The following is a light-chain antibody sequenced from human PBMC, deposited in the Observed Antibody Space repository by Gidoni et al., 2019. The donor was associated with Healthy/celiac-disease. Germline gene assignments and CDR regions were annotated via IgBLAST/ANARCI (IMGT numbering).Light chain of an antibody. Sequence: DIQMTQSPSSLSASVGDRVTITCRESQSISSYLNWYQQKPEKAPKLLIYAASSLQSGVPSRFRGSGSGTDFTITISSLQPEDFATYYCQQSYSTPFTFGPGTKVDIK. V-gene: IGKV1-39*01. CDR3: QQSYSTPFT. CDR1: QSISSY. CDR2: AAS. J-gene: IGKJ3*01.